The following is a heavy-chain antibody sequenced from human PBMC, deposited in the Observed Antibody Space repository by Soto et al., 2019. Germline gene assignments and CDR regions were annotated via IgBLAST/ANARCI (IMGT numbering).Heavy chain of an antibody. J-gene: IGHJ4*02. D-gene: IGHD5-12*01. V-gene: IGHV4-4*07. CDR2: IYPSGST. CDR3: VRGRSYSVYDF. CDR1: GGSISGHS. Sequence: ETLSLTCTVSGGSISGHSWIWIRQSAGRGLEWIGHIYPSGSTSYNPSLRSRVTMSLDTSKNQIFLNLTSVTAADTAVFYCVRGRSYSVYDFWGPGTLVTVSS.